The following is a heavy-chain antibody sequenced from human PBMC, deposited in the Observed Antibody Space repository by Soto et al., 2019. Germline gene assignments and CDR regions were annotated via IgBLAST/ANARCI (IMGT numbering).Heavy chain of an antibody. D-gene: IGHD6-19*01. J-gene: IGHJ1*01. Sequence: QVQLVQSGAEVKKPGASVKVSCKASGYIFTSYGISWVRQAPGQGLEWMGRISTYNGNTKYAQKLQGRVTMTTDTSASIAYMELRSLRSDDTAVYYCARDNAQWLVSDWGQGTLVTVPS. V-gene: IGHV1-18*01. CDR2: ISTYNGNT. CDR1: GYIFTSYG. CDR3: ARDNAQWLVSD.